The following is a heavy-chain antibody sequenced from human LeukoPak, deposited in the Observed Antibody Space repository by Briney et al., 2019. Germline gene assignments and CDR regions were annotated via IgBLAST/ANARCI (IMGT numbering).Heavy chain of an antibody. Sequence: GRSLRLSCAASGFTFSSYGMHWVRQAPGKGLEWVAVISYDGSHKHYADSVKGRFTVSRDNSKNTLYLQMNSLRAEDTAVYYCARGAGYYDSSGYFDFWGQGTLVTVSS. D-gene: IGHD3-22*01. CDR3: ARGAGYYDSSGYFDF. CDR1: GFTFSSYG. J-gene: IGHJ4*02. CDR2: ISYDGSHK. V-gene: IGHV3-30*03.